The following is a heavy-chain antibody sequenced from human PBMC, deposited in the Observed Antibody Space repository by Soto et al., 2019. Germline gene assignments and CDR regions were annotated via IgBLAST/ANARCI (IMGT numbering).Heavy chain of an antibody. D-gene: IGHD5-12*01. Sequence: PGGSLRLSCAASGLTFTNAWMNWVRHTPGKGLEWVGRLKSIADGGETDYAAPVKGRFTISRDNSKNTLYLQMDSLTAEDTAVYYCASGENGYNKFYFDFWGQGTLVTVSS. CDR2: LKSIADGGET. J-gene: IGHJ4*02. CDR3: ASGENGYNKFYFDF. CDR1: GLTFTNAW. V-gene: IGHV3-15*07.